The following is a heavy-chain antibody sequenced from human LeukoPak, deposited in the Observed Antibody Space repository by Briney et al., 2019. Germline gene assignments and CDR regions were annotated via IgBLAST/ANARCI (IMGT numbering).Heavy chain of an antibody. V-gene: IGHV3-72*01. D-gene: IGHD3-10*01. CDR2: ISNKANSYTT. CDR1: GFTFSDHY. CDR3: VRGSTSFRGSGSFDY. Sequence: GGSLRLSCAVSGFTFSDHYRDWIRQAPGKGLEWVGRISNKANSYTTEYAASVKGRLTISRDDSKPSLYLQMNSLKTEDTAVYYCVRGSTSFRGSGSFDYWGQGTLVTVSS. J-gene: IGHJ4*02.